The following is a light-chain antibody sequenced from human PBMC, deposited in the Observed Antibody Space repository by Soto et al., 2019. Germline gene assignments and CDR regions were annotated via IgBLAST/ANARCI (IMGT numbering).Light chain of an antibody. J-gene: IGKJ1*01. Sequence: IQMTQSPSSLSASVGDRVTITCRASQGISTYLNWYQQKPGKAPKLLIYKASSLESGVPSRFSGSGSGTDFRLTISSLQPEDFATYYCLQDHKYPLTFGQGTKVDI. CDR1: QGISTY. CDR2: KAS. CDR3: LQDHKYPLT. V-gene: IGKV1-6*01.